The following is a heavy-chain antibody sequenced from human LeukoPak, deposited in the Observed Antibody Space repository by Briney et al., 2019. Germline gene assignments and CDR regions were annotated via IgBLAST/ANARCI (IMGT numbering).Heavy chain of an antibody. J-gene: IGHJ5*02. CDR3: VRTPEGDLFDP. V-gene: IGHV4-59*01. CDR1: GGSISSYY. CDR2: IYYSGST. Sequence: PSETLSLTCTVSGGSISSYYWSWIRQPPGKGLEWIGYIYYSGSTNYNPSLKSRVTISVDTSKNQFSLKLSSVTAADTAVYYCVRTPEGDLFDPWGQGTLVTVSS.